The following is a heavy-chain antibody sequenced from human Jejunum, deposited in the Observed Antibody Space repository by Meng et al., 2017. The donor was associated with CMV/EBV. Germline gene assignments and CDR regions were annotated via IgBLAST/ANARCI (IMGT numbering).Heavy chain of an antibody. CDR2: IYYSGYT. V-gene: IGHV4-59*08. Sequence: VSGGSISTYYWSWIRQPPGKGLEWIGYIYYSGYTNYNPSLKSRVTISVDASKNHFSLNLSSVTAADTAVYYCARVPSSSGCNWFDPWGQGILVTVSS. CDR3: ARVPSSSGCNWFDP. CDR1: GGSISTYY. D-gene: IGHD6-6*01. J-gene: IGHJ5*02.